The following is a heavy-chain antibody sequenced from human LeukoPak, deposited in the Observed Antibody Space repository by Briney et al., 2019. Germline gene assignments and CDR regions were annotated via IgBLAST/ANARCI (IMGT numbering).Heavy chain of an antibody. CDR3: ARGSWMQLWNAFDI. D-gene: IGHD5-18*01. CDR1: GFTFSSYS. J-gene: IGHJ3*02. Sequence: GGSLRLSCAASGFTFSSYSMNWVRQAPGKGLEWVSYISSSSSTIYYADSVKGRFTISRDNAKNSLYLQMNSLRAEDTAVYYCARGSWMQLWNAFDIWGQGTMVTVSS. CDR2: ISSSSSTI. V-gene: IGHV3-48*01.